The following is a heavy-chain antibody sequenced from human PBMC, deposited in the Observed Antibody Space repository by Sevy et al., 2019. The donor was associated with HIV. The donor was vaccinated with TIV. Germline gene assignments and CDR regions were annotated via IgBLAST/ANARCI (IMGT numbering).Heavy chain of an antibody. D-gene: IGHD3-22*01. V-gene: IGHV1-24*01. CDR3: ASGREYYYGNSGYFDY. CDR2: FDPEDGET. J-gene: IGHJ4*02. Sequence: ASVKVSCKVSGYTLTKLSMHWVRQAPGKGYEWMGGFDPEDGETIYAQKFQGRFTMTEDISIDTAYMELNSLRSEDTAVYYCASGREYYYGNSGYFDYWGQGTLVTVSS. CDR1: GYTLTKLS.